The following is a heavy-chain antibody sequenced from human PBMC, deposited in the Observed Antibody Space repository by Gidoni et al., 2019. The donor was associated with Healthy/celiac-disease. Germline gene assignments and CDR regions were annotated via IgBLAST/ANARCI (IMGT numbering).Heavy chain of an antibody. J-gene: IGHJ3*02. Sequence: QVQLQESGPGLVKPSQTLSLTCTVSGGSISSGCYYWSWIRQPAGKGLEWIGRIYTSGSTNYNPSLKSRVTISVDTSKNQFSLKLSSVTAADTAVYYCARAERYSYGYGYAFDIWGQGTMVTVSS. CDR1: GGSISSGCYY. CDR2: IYTSGST. CDR3: ARAERYSYGYGYAFDI. V-gene: IGHV4-61*02. D-gene: IGHD5-18*01.